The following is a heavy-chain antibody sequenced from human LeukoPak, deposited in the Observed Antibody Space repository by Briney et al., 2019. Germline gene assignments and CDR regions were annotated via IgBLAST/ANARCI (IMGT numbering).Heavy chain of an antibody. Sequence: GSLRLSCAASGFTFSSYSMNWVRQPPGKGLEWIGGIFYSGTTYYNPSLKSRVTMSVDTSKNQFSLKLSSVTAADTAVYYCARDFLQGTRGNTGGSFDYWGQGTLVTVSS. CDR1: GFTFSSYS. V-gene: IGHV4-39*07. CDR2: IFYSGTT. CDR3: ARDFLQGTRGNTGGSFDY. D-gene: IGHD3-16*01. J-gene: IGHJ4*02.